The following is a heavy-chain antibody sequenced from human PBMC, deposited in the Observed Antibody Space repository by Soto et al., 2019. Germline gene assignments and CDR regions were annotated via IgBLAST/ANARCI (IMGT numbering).Heavy chain of an antibody. CDR3: ARRGDGSPFDY. Sequence: QLQLQESGPGLVKPSETLSLTCTVSGGSISSSSYYWGWIRQPPWKGLEWIGSIYYSGSTYYNPSLKSRVTISVDTSKNQFSLKLSSVTAADTAVYYCARRGDGSPFDYWGQGTLVTVSS. V-gene: IGHV4-39*01. J-gene: IGHJ4*02. CDR1: GGSISSSSYY. D-gene: IGHD3-10*01. CDR2: IYYSGST.